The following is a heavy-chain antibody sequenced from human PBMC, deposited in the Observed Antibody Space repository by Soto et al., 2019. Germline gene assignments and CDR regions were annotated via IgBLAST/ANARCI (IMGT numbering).Heavy chain of an antibody. D-gene: IGHD3-9*01. CDR1: DDSINSDKYY. V-gene: IGHV4-39*01. CDR2: IYYRGNA. CDR3: ARLEGLATISYYFDF. Sequence: QLQLQESGPGLVKPSETLSLTCSVSDDSINSDKYYWGWIRQPPGKGLEWIGSIYYRGNAYYNPSLQIRVTLSRDKSKSQFSLKLNSVTAADSAVYFCARLEGLATISYYFDFWGPGALVTVSS. J-gene: IGHJ4*02.